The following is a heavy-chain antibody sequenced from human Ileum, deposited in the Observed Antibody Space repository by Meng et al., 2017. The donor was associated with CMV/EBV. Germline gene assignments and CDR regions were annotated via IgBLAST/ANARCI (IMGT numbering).Heavy chain of an antibody. J-gene: IGHJ4*02. CDR2: IRGKANTYAT. D-gene: IGHD3-22*01. Sequence: GESLKISCAASGFTFSGSAMHWVRQASGKGLEWVGLIRGKANTYATAYAASMKGRFTISRDDSKNTAYLQMNSLKSEDTAVYYCFSEGDDSTGNWGQGTLVTVS. V-gene: IGHV3-73*01. CDR1: GFTFSGSA. CDR3: FSEGDDSTGN.